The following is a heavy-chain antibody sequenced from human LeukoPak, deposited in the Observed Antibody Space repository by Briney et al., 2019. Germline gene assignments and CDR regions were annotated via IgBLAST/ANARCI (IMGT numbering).Heavy chain of an antibody. D-gene: IGHD1-26*01. CDR3: ARQATSIVGATTNWFDP. V-gene: IGHV1-69*02. J-gene: IGHJ5*02. Sequence: SVKVSCKACVGTFSGYTISWVRQAPGQGLEWMGRIIPILGIANYAQKFQGRVTITADKSTSTAYMELSSLRSEDTAVYYCARQATSIVGATTNWFDPWGQGTLVTVSS. CDR2: IIPILGIA. CDR1: VGTFSGYT.